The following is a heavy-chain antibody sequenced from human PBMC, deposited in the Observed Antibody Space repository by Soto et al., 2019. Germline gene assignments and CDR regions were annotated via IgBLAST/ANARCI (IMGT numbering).Heavy chain of an antibody. Sequence: SVKVSCKPSGGTFTNYAFNWVRQAPGQGLEWMGGIIPIFGTPDYAQNFQGRVTITADESTRTASMELSSLRSDDTAVYYCARERSVGYCITTTCPKPFYYYEMDVWGQGTTVTVS. CDR1: GGTFTNYA. CDR2: IIPIFGTP. D-gene: IGHD2-2*01. CDR3: ARERSVGYCITTTCPKPFYYYEMDV. V-gene: IGHV1-69*13. J-gene: IGHJ6*02.